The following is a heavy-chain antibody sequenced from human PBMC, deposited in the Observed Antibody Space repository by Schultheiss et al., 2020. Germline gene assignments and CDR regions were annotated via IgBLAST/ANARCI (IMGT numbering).Heavy chain of an antibody. CDR1: GGSIGSYY. J-gene: IGHJ6*02. CDR2: IYISGSNDNTPEP. Sequence: SETLSLTCAVYGGSIGSYYWSWIRQPAGKGLEWLGRIYISGSNDNTPEPDYNPALKGRVTMSVDTSKNQFSLKLSSVTAADTAVYYCARAYCSSTSCSYYYYYGMDVWGQGTTVTVSS. V-gene: IGHV4-59*10. CDR3: ARAYCSSTSCSYYYYYGMDV. D-gene: IGHD2-2*01.